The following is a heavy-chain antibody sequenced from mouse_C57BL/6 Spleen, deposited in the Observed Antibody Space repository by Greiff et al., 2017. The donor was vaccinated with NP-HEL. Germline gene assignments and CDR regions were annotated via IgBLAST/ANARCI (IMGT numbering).Heavy chain of an antibody. J-gene: IGHJ4*01. V-gene: IGHV1-22*01. CDR3: AKDYYGTPYYAMDY. CDR1: GYTFTDYN. D-gene: IGHD1-1*01. CDR2: INPNNGGT. Sequence: VQLQQSGPELVKPGASVKMSCKASGYTFTDYNMHWVKQSHGKSLEWIGYINPNNGGTSYNQKFKGKATLTVNKSSSTAYMELRSLTSEDSAVYYCAKDYYGTPYYAMDYWGQGTSVTVSS.